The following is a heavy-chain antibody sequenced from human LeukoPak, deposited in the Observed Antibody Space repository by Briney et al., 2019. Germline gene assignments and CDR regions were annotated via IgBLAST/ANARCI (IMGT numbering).Heavy chain of an antibody. D-gene: IGHD4-23*01. J-gene: IGHJ4*02. CDR1: GGSFSGYY. CDR2: INHSGST. V-gene: IGHV4-34*01. Sequence: SETLSLTCAVYGGSFSGYYWSWIRQPPGKGLEWIGEINHSGSTNYNPSLKSRATMSVDTSKNQFSLKLSSVTAADTAVYYCARSDDYGGPLDYWGQGTLVTVSS. CDR3: ARSDDYGGPLDY.